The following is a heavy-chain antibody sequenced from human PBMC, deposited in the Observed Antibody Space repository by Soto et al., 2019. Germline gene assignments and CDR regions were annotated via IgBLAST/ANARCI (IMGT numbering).Heavy chain of an antibody. J-gene: IGHJ4*02. CDR3: ATDRLYSYGYFFDY. Sequence: DSVKVSCKVSGYTLTELSMHWVRQAPGKGLEWMGGFDPEDGETIYAQKFQGRVTMTEDTSTDTAYMELSSLRSEDTAVYYCATDRLYSYGYFFDYCGQGSLVTVSS. CDR1: GYTLTELS. V-gene: IGHV1-24*01. D-gene: IGHD5-18*01. CDR2: FDPEDGET.